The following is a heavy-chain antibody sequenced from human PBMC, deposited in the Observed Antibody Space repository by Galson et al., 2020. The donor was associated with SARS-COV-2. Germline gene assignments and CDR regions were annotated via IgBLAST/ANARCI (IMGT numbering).Heavy chain of an antibody. CDR3: ARHDRATIFGVVIIRAFDI. CDR2: IYYSGST. V-gene: IGHV4-59*08. CDR1: GGSISSYY. J-gene: IGHJ3*02. D-gene: IGHD3-3*01. Sequence: ETSETRSLTCTVSGGSISSYYWSWIRQPPGKGLEWIGYIYYSGSTNYNPSLKSRVTISVDTSKNQFSLKLSSVTAADTAVYYCARHDRATIFGVVIIRAFDIWGQGTMVTVSS.